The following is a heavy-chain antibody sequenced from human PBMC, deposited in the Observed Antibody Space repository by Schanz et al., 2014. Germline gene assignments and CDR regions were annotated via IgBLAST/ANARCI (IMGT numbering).Heavy chain of an antibody. V-gene: IGHV1-2*06. D-gene: IGHD1-1*01. CDR1: GYSFIAYY. CDR2: FT. Sequence: QVQLVQSGAELKNPGASVKVSCKASGYSFIAYYIHWMRQAPGQGLEWLGRFTHISQKFQGRVTMTRETSSTPAYMELNSLRSDDTAVYYCVRELSGGTFDYWGQGALVTVSS. CDR3: VRELSGGTFDY. J-gene: IGHJ4*02.